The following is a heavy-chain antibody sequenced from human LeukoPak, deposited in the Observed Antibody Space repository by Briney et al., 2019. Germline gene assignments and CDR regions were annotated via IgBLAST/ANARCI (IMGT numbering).Heavy chain of an antibody. CDR2: INHSGST. CDR1: GGSFSGYY. D-gene: IGHD3-10*01. J-gene: IGHJ6*03. CDR3: ARGSYYYGSGSSPFSNYYYYYMDV. V-gene: IGHV4-34*01. Sequence: SETLSLTCAVYGGSFSGYYWSWIRQPPGKGLEWIGEINHSGSTNYNPSLKSRVTISVDTSKNQFSLKLSSVTAADTAVYYCARGSYYYGSGSSPFSNYYYYYMDVWGKGTTVTVSS.